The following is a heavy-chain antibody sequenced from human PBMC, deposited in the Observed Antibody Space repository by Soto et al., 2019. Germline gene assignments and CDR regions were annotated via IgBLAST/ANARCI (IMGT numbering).Heavy chain of an antibody. V-gene: IGHV4-59*01. CDR2: IYYSGST. CDR3: ARGVLLWFGETYYFDY. Sequence: SETLSLTCTVSGGSISSYYWSWIRQPPGKGLEWIGYIYYSGSTNYNPSLKSRVTISVDTSKNQFSLKLSSVTAADTAVYYCARGVLLWFGETYYFDYWGQGTLVTVPQ. J-gene: IGHJ4*02. D-gene: IGHD3-10*01. CDR1: GGSISSYY.